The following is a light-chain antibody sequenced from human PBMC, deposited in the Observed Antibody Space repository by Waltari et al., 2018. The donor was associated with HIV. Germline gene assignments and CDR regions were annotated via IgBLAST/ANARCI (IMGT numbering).Light chain of an antibody. CDR1: QDISNF. Sequence: DIQMTQSPSSLSASVGDRVTITCQASQDISNFLNWYHQKPGKAPKLLIYDASTLETGVPSRFSASGSGTDFTFTISSQQPEDIATYYCQQYDNLPFTFGPGTKVDF. CDR3: QQYDNLPFT. CDR2: DAS. V-gene: IGKV1-33*01. J-gene: IGKJ3*01.